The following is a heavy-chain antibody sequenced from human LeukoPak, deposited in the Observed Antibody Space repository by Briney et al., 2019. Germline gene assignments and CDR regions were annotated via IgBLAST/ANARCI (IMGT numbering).Heavy chain of an antibody. D-gene: IGHD3-10*02. CDR1: GFSITNYF. J-gene: IGHJ5*02. V-gene: IGHV3-74*01. CDR3: GCWGRSGPA. CDR2: INADGSDT. Sequence: GSLRLSCAASGFSITNYFIHWVRHAPGKGLVWVSRINADGSDTNYADSVKGQVTISRDNAKNTGYVQMYSLRAEDTAVYYCGCWGRSGPALGQGTLVTVTS.